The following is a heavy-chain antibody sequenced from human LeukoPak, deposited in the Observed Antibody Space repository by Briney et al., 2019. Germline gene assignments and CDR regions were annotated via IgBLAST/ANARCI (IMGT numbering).Heavy chain of an antibody. CDR2: INHSVRT. CDR1: GGSFSNYY. J-gene: IGHJ6*02. CDR3: ARGNYDYVWGSRDYYGMDV. Sequence: PSETLSLTCAIYGGSFSNYYRIWIRQPPGKGLEWIGKINHSVRTNYNPSLKSRVTISVDTSKNQFSLKLSSVTAADTAVYYCARGNYDYVWGSRDYYGMDVWGQGTTVTVSS. D-gene: IGHD3-16*01. V-gene: IGHV4-34*01.